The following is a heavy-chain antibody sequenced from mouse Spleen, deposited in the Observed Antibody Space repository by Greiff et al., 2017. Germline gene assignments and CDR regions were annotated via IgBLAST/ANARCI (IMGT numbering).Heavy chain of an antibody. CDR3: ARNHPRWLPNNDYAMDY. Sequence: EVLLVESGGGLVKPGGSLKLSCAASGFTFSGYGMHWVRQAPEKGLEWIAYIRRGSSTIYYADTVKGRVTISIDNSKSTLFLQMSSLRSEDTAMDDCARNHPRWLPNNDYAMDYWGQGTSVTVSA. CDR2: IRRGSSTI. V-gene: IGHV5-17*01. J-gene: IGHJ4*01. CDR1: GFTFSGYG. D-gene: IGHD2-3*01.